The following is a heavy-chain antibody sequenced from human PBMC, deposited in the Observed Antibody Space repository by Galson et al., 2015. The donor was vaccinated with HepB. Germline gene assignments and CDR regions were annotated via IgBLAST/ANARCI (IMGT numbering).Heavy chain of an antibody. J-gene: IGHJ6*02. D-gene: IGHD1-7*01. CDR1: GYTFTSYD. CDR3: ARVETGTTYYYYYYGMDV. Sequence: SVKVSCKASGYTFTSYDINWVRQATGQGLEWMGWMNPNSGNTGYAQKFQGRVTMTRNTSISTAYMELSSLRSEDTAVYYCARVETGTTYYYYYYGMDVWGQGTTVTVSS. CDR2: MNPNSGNT. V-gene: IGHV1-8*01.